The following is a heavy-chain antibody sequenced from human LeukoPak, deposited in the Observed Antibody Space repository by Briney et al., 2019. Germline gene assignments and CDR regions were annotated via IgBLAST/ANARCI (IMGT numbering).Heavy chain of an antibody. CDR1: GYTLTELS. CDR2: FDPEDGET. CDR3: ATVAGTVSGNYYYYGMDV. Sequence: GASVKVSCKVSGYTLTELSMHWVRQAPGKGVEWMGGFDPEDGETIHAQKVQGRVTMTEDTSTDTAYMELSSLRSEDTAVYYCATVAGTVSGNYYYYGMDVWGQGTTVTVSS. D-gene: IGHD6-19*01. V-gene: IGHV1-24*01. J-gene: IGHJ6*02.